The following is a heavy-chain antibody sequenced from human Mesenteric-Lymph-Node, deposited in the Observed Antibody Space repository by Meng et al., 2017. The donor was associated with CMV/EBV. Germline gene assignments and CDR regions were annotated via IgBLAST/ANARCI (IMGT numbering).Heavy chain of an antibody. Sequence: KASGYTFSTYAISWVRQAPGQGLEWMGVIVPISGTANYAQKFQGRVTITSDESTSTAYMELSSLRSEDTAVYFCARNSDRLENWFDPWGQGTLVTVSS. D-gene: IGHD1-26*01. V-gene: IGHV1-69*01. CDR1: GYTFSTYA. J-gene: IGHJ5*02. CDR2: IVPISGTA. CDR3: ARNSDRLENWFDP.